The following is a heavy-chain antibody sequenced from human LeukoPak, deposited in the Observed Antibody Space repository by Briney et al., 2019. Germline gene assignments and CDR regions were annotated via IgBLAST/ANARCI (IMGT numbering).Heavy chain of an antibody. CDR3: AKQLGYCSDGSCYFPY. CDR1: GFTFSSYA. D-gene: IGHD2-15*01. CDR2: ISGSGGST. J-gene: IGHJ4*02. Sequence: GGSLRLSCAASGFTFSSYAMSWVRQAPGEGLEWVSAISGSGGSTYYADSVKGRFTISRDYSKNTLFLQMNSLRAEDTAVYYCAKQLGYCSDGSCYFPYWGQGTLVTVSS. V-gene: IGHV3-23*01.